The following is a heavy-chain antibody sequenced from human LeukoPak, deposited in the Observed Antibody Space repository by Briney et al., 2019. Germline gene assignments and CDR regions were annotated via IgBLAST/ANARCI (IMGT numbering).Heavy chain of an antibody. CDR2: SYYTGST. Sequence: PSETLSLTCTVSGSISSYYWSWIRQAPGKGLEWIGHSYYTGSTNYNPSLKSRVTISVDTPKNQFSLKLSSVTAADTAVYYCAGVRSTVGWRSFDYWGQGILVTVSS. J-gene: IGHJ4*02. CDR1: GSISSYY. CDR3: AGVRSTVGWRSFDY. D-gene: IGHD4-23*01. V-gene: IGHV4-59*08.